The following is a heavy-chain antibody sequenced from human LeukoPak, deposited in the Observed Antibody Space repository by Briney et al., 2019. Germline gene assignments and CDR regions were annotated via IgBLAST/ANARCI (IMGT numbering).Heavy chain of an antibody. CDR1: GFTFRTYG. J-gene: IGHJ6*02. CDR2: ISYDGSNK. Sequence: GGSLRLSCAASGFTFRTYGMHWVRQAPGKGLEWVTLISYDGSNKYYADSVQGRFTISRDNSKNKLYLQMDTLGAEDTAMYYCAKDPSGDSFGSYGMDVWGQGTTVTVSS. D-gene: IGHD5-18*01. CDR3: AKDPSGDSFGSYGMDV. V-gene: IGHV3-30*18.